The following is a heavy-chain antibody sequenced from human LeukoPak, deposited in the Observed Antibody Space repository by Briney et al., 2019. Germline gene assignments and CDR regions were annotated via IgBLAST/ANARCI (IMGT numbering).Heavy chain of an antibody. CDR1: GFTFSSYS. CDR2: ISSSSSYI. J-gene: IGHJ4*02. D-gene: IGHD4-17*01. V-gene: IGHV3-21*01. CDR3: ARPHDYGDYEGDY. Sequence: GGSLRLSCAASGFTFSSYSMKWVRQAPGKGLEWVSSISSSSSYIYYADSVKGRFTISRDNAKNSLYLQMNSLRAEDTAVYYCARPHDYGDYEGDYWGQGTLVTVSS.